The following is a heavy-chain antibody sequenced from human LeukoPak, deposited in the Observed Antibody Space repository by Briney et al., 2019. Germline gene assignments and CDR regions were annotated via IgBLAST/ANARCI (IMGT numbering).Heavy chain of an antibody. CDR3: ARGGSSGWYSYYYYMDV. V-gene: IGHV4-34*01. D-gene: IGHD6-19*01. CDR1: GGSFSGYY. CDR2: INHSGST. Sequence: SETLSLTCAVYGGSFSGYYWSWIRQPPGKGLEWIGEINHSGSTNYNPSLKSRVTISVDTSKNQFSLKLSSVTAADTAVYYCARGGSSGWYSYYYYMDVWGKGTTVTISS. J-gene: IGHJ6*03.